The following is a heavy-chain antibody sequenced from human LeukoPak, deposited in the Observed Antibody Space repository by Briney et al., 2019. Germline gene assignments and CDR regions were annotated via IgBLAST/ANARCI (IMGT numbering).Heavy chain of an antibody. CDR3: AKDKSYGSGIDH. D-gene: IGHD5-24*01. J-gene: IGHJ4*02. Sequence: GGSLRLSCAASGFTFSSYGMHWVRQAPGKGLEWVAIITFDGGNKYYTDSVQGRFTISRDNSKNTVYLQMDSLRPEDTAVYYCAKDKSYGSGIDHWGQGALVTVSS. CDR2: ITFDGGNK. V-gene: IGHV3-30*02. CDR1: GFTFSSYG.